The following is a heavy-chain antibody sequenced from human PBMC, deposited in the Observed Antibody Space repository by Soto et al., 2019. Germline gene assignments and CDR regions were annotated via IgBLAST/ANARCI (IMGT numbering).Heavy chain of an antibody. Sequence: GESQKISCKGSGYSFNTYWIGWVRQMPGKGLEWMGSIYPGDSDTRDSPAFQGQVTFSADKSISTVYLQWSSLKASDTAMYYCARLGISSGWSNDYWGQGTLVTVSS. CDR2: IYPGDSDT. V-gene: IGHV5-51*01. J-gene: IGHJ4*02. D-gene: IGHD6-19*01. CDR1: GYSFNTYW. CDR3: ARLGISSGWSNDY.